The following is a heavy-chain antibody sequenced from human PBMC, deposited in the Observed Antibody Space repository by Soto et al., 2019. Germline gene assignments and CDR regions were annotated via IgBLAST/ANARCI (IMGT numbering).Heavy chain of an antibody. CDR3: XXXHISSEISMPQTFHH. CDR1: GFIFSNYD. Sequence: QVQLVESGGGVVQPGRSLRLSCEASGFIFSNYDMYWVRQGPGKGLEWVALMRSDGSNKYYVDSVKGRFTISRDNSKNMLFLQMDSLRAEDTAVYYCXXXHISSEISMPQTFHHWGPGTLVTVSS. V-gene: IGHV3-33*03. CDR2: MRSDGSNK. D-gene: IGHD2-2*01. J-gene: IGHJ1*01.